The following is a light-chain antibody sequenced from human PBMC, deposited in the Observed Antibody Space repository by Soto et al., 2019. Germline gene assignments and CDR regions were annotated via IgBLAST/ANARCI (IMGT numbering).Light chain of an antibody. CDR2: GAS. V-gene: IGKV3-15*01. CDR1: QNIRSN. Sequence: EIVMTQSPGTLSVSPGERATLTCRANQNIRSNLAWHQQKPGQAPKLLIYGASTRATGVPATFSGSGSGTEFTLTISSLQSEDFAVYYCQQYNNWPPWTFGQGTKVEIK. CDR3: QQYNNWPPWT. J-gene: IGKJ1*01.